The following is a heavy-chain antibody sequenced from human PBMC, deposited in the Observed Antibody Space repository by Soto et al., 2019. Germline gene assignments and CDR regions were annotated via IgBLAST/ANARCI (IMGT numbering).Heavy chain of an antibody. CDR1: GGSISSGGYS. CDR3: ARYLGGLDI. D-gene: IGHD3-10*01. Sequence: QLQLQESGSGLVKPSQTLSLTCAVSGGSISSGGYSWSWIRQPPGKGLEWIGYIYHSGSTYYNPSPKSRATISAARSTNQFSLKLSSVTAADTAVYYCARYLGGLDIWGQGTMVTVSS. V-gene: IGHV4-30-2*01. CDR2: IYHSGST. J-gene: IGHJ3*02.